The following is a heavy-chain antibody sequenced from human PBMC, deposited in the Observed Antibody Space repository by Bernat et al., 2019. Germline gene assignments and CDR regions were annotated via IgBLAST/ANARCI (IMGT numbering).Heavy chain of an antibody. CDR1: GGSISSGGYH. J-gene: IGHJ5*02. Sequence: QVQLQESGPGLVKPSQTLSLTCTVSGGSISSGGYHWSWIRQHPGKGLEWIGYIYYSGSTYYNPSLKSRVTISVDTSKNQFSLKLSSVTAADTAVYYCARDRASGAARGMWFDPWGQGTLVTVSS. CDR3: ARDRASGAARGMWFDP. V-gene: IGHV4-31*03. D-gene: IGHD6-6*01. CDR2: IYYSGST.